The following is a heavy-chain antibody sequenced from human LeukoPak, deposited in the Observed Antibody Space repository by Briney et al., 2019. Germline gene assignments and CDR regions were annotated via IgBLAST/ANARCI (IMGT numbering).Heavy chain of an antibody. J-gene: IGHJ3*02. Sequence: PSETLSLTCTVSGGSISSSSYYWGWIRQPPGKGLEWIGSIYYSGSTYYNPSLKSRVTISVDTSKNQFSLKLSSVTAADTAVYYCARHGRIGGNSEGDAFDIWSQGTMVTVSS. V-gene: IGHV4-39*01. CDR1: GGSISSSSYY. D-gene: IGHD4-23*01. CDR3: ARHGRIGGNSEGDAFDI. CDR2: IYYSGST.